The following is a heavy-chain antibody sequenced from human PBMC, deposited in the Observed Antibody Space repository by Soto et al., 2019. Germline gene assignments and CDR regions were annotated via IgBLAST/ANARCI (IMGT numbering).Heavy chain of an antibody. V-gene: IGHV3-30*03. D-gene: IGHD6-19*01. CDR3: AGGWYFFDY. CDR2: ISFDGSNK. Sequence: QVQLVESGGGVVQPGRSLRLSCAASGFSFSNYGMHWARQAPGKGLEWVAGISFDGSNKYRADSVKGRFTISRDNSKNTLYLQMNSLRTEDTAVYYCAGGWYFFDYCGQGTLVTVSS. CDR1: GFSFSNYG. J-gene: IGHJ4*02.